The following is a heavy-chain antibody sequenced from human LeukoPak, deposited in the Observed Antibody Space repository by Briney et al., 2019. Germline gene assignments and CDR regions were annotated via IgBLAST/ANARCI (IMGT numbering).Heavy chain of an antibody. CDR2: LFDSVNT. CDR1: GGSISSHY. V-gene: IGHV4-59*11. J-gene: IGHJ5*02. CDR3: ARGHSGSYSNWFDP. Sequence: SETLSLTCTVSGGSISSHYWSWIRQPPGKGLEWIAYLFDSVNTKDNPSLQSRLTLSADTSKNQFSLRLSSVTAADTAVYYCARGHSGSYSNWFDPWGQGTLVTVSS. D-gene: IGHD1-26*01.